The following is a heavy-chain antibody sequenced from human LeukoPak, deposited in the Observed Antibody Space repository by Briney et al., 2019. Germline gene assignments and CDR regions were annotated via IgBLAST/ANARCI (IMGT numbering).Heavy chain of an antibody. CDR2: IKQDGSEK. J-gene: IGHJ4*02. CDR1: GFTFTSYP. V-gene: IGHV3-7*01. CDR3: ARGFVGSY. Sequence: GGSLRLSCAASGFTFTSYPMNWVRQAPGKGLEWVANIKQDGSEKYYVDSVKGRFTISRDNAKNSLYLQMNSLRAEDTAVYYCARGFVGSYWGQGTLVTVSS. D-gene: IGHD2-15*01.